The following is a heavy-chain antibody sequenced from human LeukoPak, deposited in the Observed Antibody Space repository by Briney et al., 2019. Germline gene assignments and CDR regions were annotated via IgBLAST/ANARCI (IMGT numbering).Heavy chain of an antibody. Sequence: GGSLRLPCAASGFTFSNYAMRWVRQAPGKGLEWFSVISGSGGRTYYADSVKGRFTISRDNSKNTLYLQMNSLRAEDTAIYYCAKYGEAYGDSKTDYWGQGTLITVSS. J-gene: IGHJ4*02. V-gene: IGHV3-23*01. D-gene: IGHD4-17*01. CDR3: AKYGEAYGDSKTDY. CDR1: GFTFSNYA. CDR2: ISGSGGRT.